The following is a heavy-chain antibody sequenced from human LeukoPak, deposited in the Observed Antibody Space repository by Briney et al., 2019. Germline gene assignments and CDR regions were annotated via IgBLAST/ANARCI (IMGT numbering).Heavy chain of an antibody. V-gene: IGHV1-46*01. D-gene: IGHD2-21*02. J-gene: IGHJ4*02. CDR3: ARDPGGGDVDY. CDR1: GYTFTSYY. CDR2: INPSVGST. Sequence: ASVKVSCKASGYTFTSYYMHWVRQAPGQGLEWIGIINPSVGSTSYAQKFQGRVTMTRDTSTSTVYMELSSVRSEDTAVYYCARDPGGGDVDYWGQGTLVTVSS.